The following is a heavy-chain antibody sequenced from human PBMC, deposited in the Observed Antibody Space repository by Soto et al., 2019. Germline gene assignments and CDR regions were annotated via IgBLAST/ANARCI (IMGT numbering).Heavy chain of an antibody. CDR2: INHSGST. CDR1: GGSFSGYY. D-gene: IGHD5-18*01. J-gene: IGHJ4*02. V-gene: IGHV4-34*01. Sequence: PSETLSLTCAVYGGSFSGYYWSWIRQPPGKGLEWIGEINHSGSTNYNPSLKSRVTISVDTSKNQFSLKLSSVTAADTAVHYCARDRGYSYGHYYFDYWGQGTLVTVSS. CDR3: ARDRGYSYGHYYFDY.